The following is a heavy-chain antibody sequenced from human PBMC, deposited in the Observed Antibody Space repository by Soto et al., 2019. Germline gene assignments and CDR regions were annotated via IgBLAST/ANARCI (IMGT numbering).Heavy chain of an antibody. V-gene: IGHV4-30-2*01. J-gene: IGHJ5*02. CDR3: ARVPDR. CDR2: IYHSGST. D-gene: IGHD2-2*01. CDR1: GGSISSGGYS. Sequence: PWETLSLTCAVSGGSISSGGYSWSWIRQPPGKGLEWIGYIYHSGSTYYNPSLKSRVTISVDRSKNQFSLKLSSVTAADTAVYYCARVPDRWGQGTLVTAPQ.